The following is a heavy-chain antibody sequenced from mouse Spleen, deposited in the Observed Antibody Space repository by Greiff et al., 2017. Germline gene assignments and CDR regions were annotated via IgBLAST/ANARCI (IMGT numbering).Heavy chain of an antibody. J-gene: IGHJ2*01. Sequence: VQLQHSGAELVKPGASVTISCKASGYAFSSYWMNCVKQRPGKGLEWIGQIYPGDGDTNYNGKFKGKATLTADKSSSTAYMQLSSLTSEDSAVYFCARTPLGPFDYWGQGTTLTVSS. CDR1: GYAFSSYW. D-gene: IGHD4-1*01. V-gene: IGHV1-80*01. CDR2: IYPGDGDT. CDR3: ARTPLGPFDY.